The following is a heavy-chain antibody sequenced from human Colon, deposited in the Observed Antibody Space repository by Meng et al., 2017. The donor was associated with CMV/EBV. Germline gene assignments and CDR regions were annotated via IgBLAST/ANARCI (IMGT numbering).Heavy chain of an antibody. J-gene: IGHJ4*02. V-gene: IGHV4-30-4*02. CDR2: TYKSGRT. Sequence: CTVSGDAISSGNSYWTWIRQPPGKGLEWLGYTYKSGRTYYNPSLRSRLTISVDTSKNQFSLNVSSVTVADTAVYYCARAGGHRPFDDWGQGTLVTVSS. D-gene: IGHD2-15*01. CDR3: ARAGGHRPFDD. CDR1: GDAISSGNSY.